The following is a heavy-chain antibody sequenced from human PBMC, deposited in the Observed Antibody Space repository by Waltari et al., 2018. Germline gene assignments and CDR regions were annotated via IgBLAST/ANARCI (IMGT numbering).Heavy chain of an antibody. J-gene: IGHJ2*01. Sequence: EVQLVESGGGLVQPGRSLRLPCAASGFTFDDYAMHWVRQAPGKGLEWVSGISWNSGSIGYADSVKGRFTISRDNAKNSLYLQMNSLRAEDTALYYCAKGQYSSSWYDHWYFDLWGRGTLVTVSS. CDR3: AKGQYSSSWYDHWYFDL. CDR1: GFTFDDYA. V-gene: IGHV3-9*01. D-gene: IGHD6-13*01. CDR2: ISWNSGSI.